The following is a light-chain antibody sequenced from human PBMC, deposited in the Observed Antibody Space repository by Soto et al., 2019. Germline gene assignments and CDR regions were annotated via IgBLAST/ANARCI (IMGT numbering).Light chain of an antibody. CDR2: GAS. Sequence: DIVLTQSPGTLSLSPREGATLSCRASQSVNSNYLVWYQQKPGQAPRLLIYGASTRAAGIPDRFSGSGSGTEFTLTISRLEPEDFAVYYCQHYDNSPLFGPGTKVDIK. V-gene: IGKV3-20*01. J-gene: IGKJ3*01. CDR1: QSVNSNY. CDR3: QHYDNSPL.